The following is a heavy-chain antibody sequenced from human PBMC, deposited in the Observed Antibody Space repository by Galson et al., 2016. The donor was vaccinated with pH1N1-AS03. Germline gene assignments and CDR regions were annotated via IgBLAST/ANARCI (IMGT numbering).Heavy chain of an antibody. CDR3: ASAGYHTPSYHY. V-gene: IGHV4-4*01. J-gene: IGHJ4*02. CDR2: VHYSGTT. CDR1: GGSMTSPDW. Sequence: ETLSLTCAVSGGSMTSPDWWTGVRQPPGKGLEWIGEVHYSGTTSYNPSLNSRITMSIDKSNNQFSLNLGSVTAADTAVYFCASAGYHTPSYHYWGQGALVTVSS. D-gene: IGHD3-16*02.